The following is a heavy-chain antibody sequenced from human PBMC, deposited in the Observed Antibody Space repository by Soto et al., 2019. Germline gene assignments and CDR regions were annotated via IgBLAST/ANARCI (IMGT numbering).Heavy chain of an antibody. CDR1: GFTFTRYS. CDR2: ISSTTNYI. J-gene: IGHJ4*02. CDR3: ARESEDLTSNFDY. V-gene: IGHV3-21*06. Sequence: EVNRGEPGGGRAKPGGSLSLPCAAPGFTFTRYSMNWARQAPGKGLEWVSSISSTTNYIYYGDSMKGRFTISRDNAKNSLYLEMNSLRAEDTAVYYCARESEDLTSNFDYWGQGTLVTVSS.